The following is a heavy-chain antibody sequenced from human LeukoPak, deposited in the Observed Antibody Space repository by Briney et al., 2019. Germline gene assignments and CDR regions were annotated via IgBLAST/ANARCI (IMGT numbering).Heavy chain of an antibody. V-gene: IGHV3-7*01. CDR1: GFTLSSYW. D-gene: IGHD6-6*01. CDR2: IKQDGSEK. J-gene: IGHJ5*02. Sequence: GSLRLSCAASGFTLSSYWMSWVRQAPGKGLEWVANIKQDGSEKDYVYSVKGRFTISRDNAKNSLYLQMNSLRAEDTAVYYCAGYSRSSGWFDPWGQGTLVTVSS. CDR3: AGYSRSSGWFDP.